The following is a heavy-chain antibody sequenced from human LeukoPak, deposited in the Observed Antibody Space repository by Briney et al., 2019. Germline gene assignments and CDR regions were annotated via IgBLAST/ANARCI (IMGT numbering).Heavy chain of an antibody. V-gene: IGHV1-24*01. J-gene: IGHJ3*02. D-gene: IGHD3-22*01. Sequence: ASVTVSCTVSGYTLTELSMHWVRQAPGKGLEWMGGFDPEDGETIYAQKFQGRVTMTEDTSTDTAYMELSSLRSEDTAVYYCATYYYDSSGKGAFDIWGQGTMVTVSS. CDR3: ATYYYDSSGKGAFDI. CDR1: GYTLTELS. CDR2: FDPEDGET.